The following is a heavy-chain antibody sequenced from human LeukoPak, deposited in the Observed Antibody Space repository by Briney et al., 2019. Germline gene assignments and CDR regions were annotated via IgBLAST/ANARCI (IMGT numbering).Heavy chain of an antibody. Sequence: SETLSLTCTVSGGSITTYDWSWSWVRQPPGKGLEWIGYMSYSGSTSYNPSLESRVTITVDTSENQFSLKLSSVTAADTAVYYCARDGDSYGYDYWGQGTLVTVSS. D-gene: IGHD5-18*01. J-gene: IGHJ4*02. CDR2: MSYSGST. CDR3: ARDGDSYGYDY. CDR1: GGSITTYD. V-gene: IGHV4-59*01.